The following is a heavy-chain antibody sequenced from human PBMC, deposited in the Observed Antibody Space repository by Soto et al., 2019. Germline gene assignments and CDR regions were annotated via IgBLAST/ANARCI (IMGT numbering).Heavy chain of an antibody. V-gene: IGHV3-23*01. CDR3: AKTETFNGYYNAFDY. CDR1: GFSFAGYA. Sequence: EVQLSESGGGLVQPGGSLRLSCAASGFSFAGYALTWVRLAPGKGLEWVASISGGGGSTYYADSVKGRFSISRDNSNRVVYLQMGSLTAGDTAVYYCAKTETFNGYYNAFDYWGQGPRVTVSS. J-gene: IGHJ4*02. CDR2: ISGGGGST. D-gene: IGHD3-9*01.